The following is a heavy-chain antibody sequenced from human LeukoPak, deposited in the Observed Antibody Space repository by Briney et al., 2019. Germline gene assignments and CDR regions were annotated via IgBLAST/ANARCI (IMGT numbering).Heavy chain of an antibody. V-gene: IGHV4-30-4*01. CDR1: GGSISSGDYY. D-gene: IGHD5-12*01. Sequence: SQTLSLTCTVSGGSISSGDYYWSWIRQPPGKGLEWIGYIYYSGSTYYNPSLKSRVTISVDTSKNQFSLKLSSVTAADTAVYYCARVLSAGESCYDFFDYWGQGTLVTVSS. CDR2: IYYSGST. J-gene: IGHJ4*02. CDR3: ARVLSAGESCYDFFDY.